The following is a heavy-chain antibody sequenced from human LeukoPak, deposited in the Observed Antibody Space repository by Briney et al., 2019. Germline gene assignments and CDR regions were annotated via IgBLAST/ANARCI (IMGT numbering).Heavy chain of an antibody. V-gene: IGHV3-21*01. CDR1: GFSFSTHA. CDR2: ISSSSSYI. J-gene: IGHJ4*02. Sequence: PGGSLRLSCAASGFSFSTHAMGWVRQAPGKGLEWVSSISSSSSYIYYADSVKGRFTISRDNAKNSLYLQMNSLRAEDTAVYYCARSHPVDYWGQGTLVTVSS. CDR3: ARSHPVDY.